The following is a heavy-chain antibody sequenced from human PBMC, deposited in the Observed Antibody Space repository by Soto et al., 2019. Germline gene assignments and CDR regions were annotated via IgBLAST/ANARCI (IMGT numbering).Heavy chain of an antibody. CDR2: IYYSGST. CDR3: ARAHYDCWSALDAFAI. D-gene: IGHD3-3*01. CDR1: GGSISSYY. V-gene: IGHV4-59*01. J-gene: IGHJ3*02. Sequence: SETLSLTCTVSGGSISSYYWSWIRQPSGKGLEWIGYIYYSGSTNYNPSLKSRVTISVDTSKNQFSLKLSSVTAADTAVYYCARAHYDCWSALDAFAIWGQGTMVTVSS.